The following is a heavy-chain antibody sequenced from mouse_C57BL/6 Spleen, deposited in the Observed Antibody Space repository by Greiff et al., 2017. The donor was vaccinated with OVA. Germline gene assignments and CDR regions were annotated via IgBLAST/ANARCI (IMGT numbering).Heavy chain of an antibody. CDR3: ARTGPMRYFDY. D-gene: IGHD6-5*01. J-gene: IGHJ2*01. Sequence: QVQLQQSGAELVKPGASVKMSCKASGYTFTSYWITWVKQRPGQGLEWIGDIYPGSGSTNYNEKFKSKATMTVDTASSTAYMQLSSLTSEDAAVYYCARTGPMRYFDYWGQGTTLTVSS. CDR1: GYTFTSYW. CDR2: IYPGSGST. V-gene: IGHV1-55*01.